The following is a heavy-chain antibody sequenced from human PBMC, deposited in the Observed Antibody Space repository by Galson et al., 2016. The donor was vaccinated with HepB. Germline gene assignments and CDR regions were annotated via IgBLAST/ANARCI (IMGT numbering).Heavy chain of an antibody. Sequence: SETLSLTCTVSGDSNTTYFWSWIRQSAGRELEWIGRICTSGTTNYNPSLRRRVTMSVDSSKEQFSLKLRSVTAADTAVYYCAKDGGDYLRFLPFDTWGRGTMVSVSS. CDR1: GDSNTTYF. D-gene: IGHD4-17*01. J-gene: IGHJ3*02. CDR3: AKDGGDYLRFLPFDT. V-gene: IGHV4-4*07. CDR2: ICTSGTT.